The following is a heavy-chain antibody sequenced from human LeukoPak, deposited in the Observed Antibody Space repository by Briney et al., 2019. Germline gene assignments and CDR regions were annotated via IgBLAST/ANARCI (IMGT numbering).Heavy chain of an antibody. D-gene: IGHD6-13*01. Sequence: ASVKVSCKASRYTFTGYYMHWVRQAPGQGLEWMGWINPNSGGTNYAQKFQGRVTMTRDSSISTAYMELSRLRSDDTAVYYCARKVGSSWFDYWGQGTLVTVSS. CDR2: INPNSGGT. CDR1: RYTFTGYY. V-gene: IGHV1-2*02. J-gene: IGHJ4*02. CDR3: ARKVGSSWFDY.